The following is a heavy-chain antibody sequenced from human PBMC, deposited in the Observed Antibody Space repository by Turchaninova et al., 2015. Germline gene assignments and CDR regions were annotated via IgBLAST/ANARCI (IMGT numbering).Heavy chain of an antibody. CDR1: GYSISSGYY. CDR3: ARSSLYLPDY. J-gene: IGHJ4*02. CDR2: IYHSGGT. Sequence: QVQLQESGPGLVKPSEPLSLTSPVPGYSISSGYYWGWIRQPPGKGREWIGSIYHSGGTYYNPSLKSRVPISVDTSKNQFSLKRSSVTAADTAVYYCARSSLYLPDYWGQGTLVTVSS. V-gene: IGHV4-38-2*01. D-gene: IGHD2-8*01.